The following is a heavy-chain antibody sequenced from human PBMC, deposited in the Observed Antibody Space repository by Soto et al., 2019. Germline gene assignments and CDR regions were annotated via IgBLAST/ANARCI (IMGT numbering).Heavy chain of an antibody. CDR3: ARRYGYSFDY. D-gene: IGHD1-1*01. V-gene: IGHV4-59*08. Sequence: TLSLTCTVSGGSISSYYWSWIRQPPGKGLEWIGYIYYSGSTNYNPSLKSRVTISVDTSKNQFSLKLSSVTAADTAVYYCARRYGYSFDYWGQGTLVTVSS. J-gene: IGHJ4*02. CDR1: GGSISSYY. CDR2: IYYSGST.